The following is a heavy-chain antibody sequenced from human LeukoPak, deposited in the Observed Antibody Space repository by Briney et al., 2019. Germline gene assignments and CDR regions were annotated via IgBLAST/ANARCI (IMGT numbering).Heavy chain of an antibody. Sequence: ASVKVSCKASGYTFTGYYMHWVRQAPGQGPEWMGWINPNSGGTNYAQKFRGRVTMTRDTSISTAYMELSRLRSDDTAVYYCARARITMVRGVIPPNWFDPWGQGTLVTVSS. CDR2: INPNSGGT. D-gene: IGHD3-10*01. CDR3: ARARITMVRGVIPPNWFDP. CDR1: GYTFTGYY. V-gene: IGHV1-2*02. J-gene: IGHJ5*02.